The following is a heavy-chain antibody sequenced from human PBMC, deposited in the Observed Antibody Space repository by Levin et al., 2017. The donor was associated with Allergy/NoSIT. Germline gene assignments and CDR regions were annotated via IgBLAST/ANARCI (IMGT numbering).Heavy chain of an antibody. D-gene: IGHD2-2*02. CDR2: ITSSSTYI. Sequence: ETLSLTCAASGFTFNSYAMNWVRQAPGKGLEWVSSITSSSTYIYYADSVKGRFTISRDNAKNSLYLQMNCLRAEDTAVYYCARSGCDTTSCYTRDNWFDPWGQGTLVTVSS. J-gene: IGHJ5*02. V-gene: IGHV3-21*01. CDR1: GFTFNSYA. CDR3: ARSGCDTTSCYTRDNWFDP.